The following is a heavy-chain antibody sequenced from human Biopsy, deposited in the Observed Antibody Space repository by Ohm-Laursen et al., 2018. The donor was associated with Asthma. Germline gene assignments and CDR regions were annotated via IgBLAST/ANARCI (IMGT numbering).Heavy chain of an antibody. V-gene: IGHV1-69*13. J-gene: IGHJ6*02. D-gene: IGHD6-19*01. CDR3: ARCQVGYSSGWSLLLKKIYYSGMDV. CDR1: GDTFRTSA. CDR2: ISPIFGSS. Sequence: SVKVSCKTSGDTFRTSAFSWVRQAPGLGLEWMGGISPIFGSSNYAQRFQGRVTITADESTSTAYMEVTSLRSEDTAIYYCARCQVGYSSGWSLLLKKIYYSGMDVWGQGTAVTVSS.